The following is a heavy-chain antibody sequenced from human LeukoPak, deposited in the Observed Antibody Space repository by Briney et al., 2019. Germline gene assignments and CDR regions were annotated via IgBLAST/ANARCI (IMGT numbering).Heavy chain of an antibody. V-gene: IGHV4-39*07. J-gene: IGHJ3*01. CDR3: ARVLAADSSGYYYNAFDV. CDR1: GGSISSSGYY. D-gene: IGHD3-22*01. Sequence: KPSETLSLTCTVSGGSISSSGYYWGWIRQPPGNGLEWIGSIYYSGSTYYNPSLKSRVTISVDTSKNQFSLKLSSVTAADTAVYYCARVLAADSSGYYYNAFDVWGQGTMVTVSS. CDR2: IYYSGST.